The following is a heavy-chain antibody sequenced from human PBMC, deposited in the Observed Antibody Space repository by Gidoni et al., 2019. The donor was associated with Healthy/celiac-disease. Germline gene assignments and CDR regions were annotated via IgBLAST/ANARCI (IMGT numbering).Heavy chain of an antibody. V-gene: IGHV3-48*01. CDR1: GFTFSSHS. CDR2: ISSSSSTI. Sequence: EVQLVESGGGLVQPGGSLILSCAASGFTFSSHSMNWFRQAPGKGLEWVSYISSSSSTIYYADSVKGRFTISRDNAKNSLYLQMNSLRAEDTAVYYCARDLGIAAAGLIGYYYYGMDVWGQGTTVTVSS. CDR3: ARDLGIAAAGLIGYYYYGMDV. D-gene: IGHD6-13*01. J-gene: IGHJ6*02.